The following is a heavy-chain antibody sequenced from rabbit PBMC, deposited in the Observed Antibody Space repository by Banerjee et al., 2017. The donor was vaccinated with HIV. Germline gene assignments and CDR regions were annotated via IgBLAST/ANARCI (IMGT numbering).Heavy chain of an antibody. Sequence: EESGGDLVKPEGSLTLTCKASGLDFSSSYWISWVRQAPGKGLEWIGCMNTGSSGTYYASWAKGRFTISKTSSTTVTLQLTSLTAADTATYFCSRNIAGDGVYFDLWGPGTLVTVS. CDR3: SRNIAGDGVYFDL. D-gene: IGHD2-1*01. V-gene: IGHV1S45*01. CDR2: MNTGSSGT. J-gene: IGHJ4*01. CDR1: GLDFSSSYW.